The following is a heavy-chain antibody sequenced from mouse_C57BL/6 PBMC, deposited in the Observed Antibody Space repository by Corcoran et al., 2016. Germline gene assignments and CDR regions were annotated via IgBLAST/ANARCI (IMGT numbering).Heavy chain of an antibody. V-gene: IGHV1-75*01. CDR3: AREGGSIYYGYDDYFDY. CDR2: IFPGSGST. CDR1: GYTFTDYY. D-gene: IGHD2-2*01. Sequence: QVQLQQSGPELVKPGASVKISCKASGYTFTDYYINWVKQRPGQGLEWIGWIFPGSGSTYYNEKFKGKATLTVDKSSSTAYMLLSSLTSEDSAVYFCAREGGSIYYGYDDYFDYWGQGTTLTVSS. J-gene: IGHJ2*01.